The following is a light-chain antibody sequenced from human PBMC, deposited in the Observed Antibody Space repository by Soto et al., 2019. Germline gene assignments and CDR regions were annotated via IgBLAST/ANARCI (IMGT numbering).Light chain of an antibody. Sequence: EIVLTHSPSTLSLCPVERSALSCRASQSVSSYLAWYQQKPGQAPRLLIYDASNRATGIPARFSGSGSGTDFTLNISNLEPEDFAVYYCQQRSNWPPTFGQGTRLEIK. J-gene: IGKJ5*01. CDR1: QSVSSY. CDR2: DAS. CDR3: QQRSNWPPT. V-gene: IGKV3-11*01.